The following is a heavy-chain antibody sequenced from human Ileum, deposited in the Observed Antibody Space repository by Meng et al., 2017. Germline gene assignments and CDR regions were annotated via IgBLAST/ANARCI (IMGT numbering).Heavy chain of an antibody. V-gene: IGHV3-11*04. CDR1: GSTFSDYF. CDR2: ISGSGTTI. Sequence: GESLKISCTASGSTFSDYFMSWLRQAPGNGLEWGSYISGSGTTINYADSVKGRFTISRDKAKNSLYLQMNSLSAEDTAVYYCARRGVTYCRVTNCHPTWFDPWGQGTLVTVSS. CDR3: ARRGVTYCRVTNCHPTWFDP. D-gene: IGHD3-10*01. J-gene: IGHJ5*02.